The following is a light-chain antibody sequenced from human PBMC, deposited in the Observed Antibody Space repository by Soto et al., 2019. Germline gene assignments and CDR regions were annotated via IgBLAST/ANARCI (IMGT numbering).Light chain of an antibody. CDR3: QQYSTYPWT. CDR2: DAS. V-gene: IGKV1-5*01. CDR1: QSIRRR. Sequence: DIQMAQSPSTLSASVGGRVTITCRASQSIRRRLAWYQQKPGKAPNLLIYDASSLESGVPSRFSGGGSGTEFTLTISSLQPEDFATYYCQQYSTYPWTFGQGTKVELK. J-gene: IGKJ1*01.